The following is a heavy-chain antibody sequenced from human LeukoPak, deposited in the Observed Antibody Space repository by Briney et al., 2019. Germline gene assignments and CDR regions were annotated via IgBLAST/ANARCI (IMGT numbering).Heavy chain of an antibody. Sequence: PGGSLRLSCAASDFSFTTYAMGWVRQAPGRGLEWVSSVSGGDPTTYYSDSVKGRFTISRDNSKNSLYLQMNSLRAEDTAVYYCARRLRRNYFDYWGQGTLVTVSS. J-gene: IGHJ4*02. CDR3: ARRLRRNYFDY. D-gene: IGHD4-17*01. CDR2: VSGGDPTT. CDR1: DFSFTTYA. V-gene: IGHV3-23*01.